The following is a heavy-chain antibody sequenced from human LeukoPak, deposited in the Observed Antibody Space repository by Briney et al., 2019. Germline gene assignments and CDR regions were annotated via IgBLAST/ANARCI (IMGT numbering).Heavy chain of an antibody. D-gene: IGHD2-15*01. CDR1: GFTVSGTH. Sequence: GGSLRLSCAASGFTVSGTHMSWVRQAPGEGLEWVSAMYTGGTAYYADSVKGRFTISRDNSRNTLFLHMSSLRADDTAVYYCAKDEATSGRGLASWGQGTLVTVPS. V-gene: IGHV3-53*01. CDR2: MYTGGTA. J-gene: IGHJ4*02. CDR3: AKDEATSGRGLAS.